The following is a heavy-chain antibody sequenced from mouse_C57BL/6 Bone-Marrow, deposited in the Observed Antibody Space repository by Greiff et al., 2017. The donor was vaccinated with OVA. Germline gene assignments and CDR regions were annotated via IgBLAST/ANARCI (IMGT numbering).Heavy chain of an antibody. CDR2: ILPGSGST. V-gene: IGHV1-9*01. D-gene: IGHD1-1*01. CDR1: GYTFTGYW. CDR3: ARGLGNYGSSFYWYFDV. J-gene: IGHJ1*03. Sequence: VQLVESGAELMKPGASVKLSCKATGYTFTGYWIEWVKQRPGHGLEWIGEILPGSGSTNYNEKFKGKATFTADTSSNTAYMQLSSLTTEDSAIYYCARGLGNYGSSFYWYFDVWGTGTTVTVSS.